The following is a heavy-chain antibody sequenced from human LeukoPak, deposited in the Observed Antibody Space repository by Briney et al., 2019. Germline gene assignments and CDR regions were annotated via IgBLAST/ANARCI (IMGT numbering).Heavy chain of an antibody. CDR3: AKGTSSSWYRDAFDI. J-gene: IGHJ3*02. V-gene: IGHV3-23*01. CDR2: IGGSGTRT. Sequence: GGSLRLSCSASGFTFTTYGMNWVRQAPGKGLEWVSGIGGSGTRTYYADSVKGRFTISRDNSKNTLYLQMNSLRAEDTAVYYCAKGTSSSWYRDAFDIWGQGTMVTVSS. D-gene: IGHD6-13*01. CDR1: GFTFTTYG.